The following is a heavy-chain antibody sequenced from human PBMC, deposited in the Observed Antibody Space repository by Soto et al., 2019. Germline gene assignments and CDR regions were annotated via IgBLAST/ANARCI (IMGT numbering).Heavy chain of an antibody. CDR2: INPNSGGT. CDR3: ARDSHYDFWSGYHLYGMDV. V-gene: IGHV1-2*04. CDR1: GYTFTGYY. J-gene: IGHJ6*02. D-gene: IGHD3-3*01. Sequence: ASLKVSCKASGYTFTGYYMHWVRQAPGQGLEWMGWINPNSGGTNYAQKFQGWVTMTRDTSISTAYMELSRLRSDDTAVYYCARDSHYDFWSGYHLYGMDVWGQGTTVTVSS.